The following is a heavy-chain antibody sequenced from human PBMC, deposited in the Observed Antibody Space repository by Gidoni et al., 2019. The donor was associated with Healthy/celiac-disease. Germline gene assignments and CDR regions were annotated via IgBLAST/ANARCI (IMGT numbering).Heavy chain of an antibody. J-gene: IGHJ6*02. CDR1: GFTFSSYS. D-gene: IGHD1-26*01. V-gene: IGHV3-21*01. CDR2: ISSSSSYI. CDR3: ARDWELKYYYGMDV. Sequence: EVQLVESGGGLVKPGGSLRLSCAASGFTFSSYSMNWVRQAPGKGLEWVSSISSSSSYIYYADSVKGRFTISRDNAKNSLYLQMNSLRAEDTAVYYCARDWELKYYYGMDVWGQGTTVTVSS.